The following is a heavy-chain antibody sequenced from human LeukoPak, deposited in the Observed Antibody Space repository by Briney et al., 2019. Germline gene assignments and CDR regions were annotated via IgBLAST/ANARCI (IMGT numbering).Heavy chain of an antibody. Sequence: RASVKVSCKAYGYTFSDYYMYWVRQAPGQGLEWMGWINPKSGGANFAEKFQGRVTMTRDTSIRTVYMELSRVTYDDTAGYYCARGVGTSWFDPWGQGTLVTVSS. V-gene: IGHV1-2*02. J-gene: IGHJ5*02. D-gene: IGHD2-2*01. CDR1: GYTFSDYY. CDR3: ARGVGTSWFDP. CDR2: INPKSGGA.